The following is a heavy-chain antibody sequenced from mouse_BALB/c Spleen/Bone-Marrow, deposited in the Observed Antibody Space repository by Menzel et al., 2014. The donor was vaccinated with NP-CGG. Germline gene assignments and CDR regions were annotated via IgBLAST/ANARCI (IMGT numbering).Heavy chain of an antibody. CDR1: GFNIKDTY. CDR3: ANYYYGSSLFAY. Sequence: EVQVVESGAELVKPGASVKLSCTAFGFNIKDTYMHWVKQRPEQGLEWIGRIDPANGNTKYDPKFQGKATITADTSSNTAYLQLSSLTSEDTAVYYCANYYYGSSLFAYWGQGTLVTVSA. J-gene: IGHJ3*01. V-gene: IGHV14-3*02. CDR2: IDPANGNT. D-gene: IGHD1-1*01.